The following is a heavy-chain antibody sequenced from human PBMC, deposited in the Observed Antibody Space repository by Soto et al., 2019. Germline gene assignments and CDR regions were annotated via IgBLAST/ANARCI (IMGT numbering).Heavy chain of an antibody. V-gene: IGHV4-39*01. D-gene: IGHD3-3*01. CDR1: GGSISSSSYY. J-gene: IGHJ4*01. Sequence: QLQLQESGPGLVKPSETLSLTCTVSGGSISSSSYYWGWIRQPPGKGLEWIGSIHYSGSTYYNPSRKTRFTTSVDTPRNQSSPKLSSVTAADTGVYDGARHARSFVSYGGRGTLVAVGS. CDR3: ARHARSFVSY. CDR2: IHYSGST.